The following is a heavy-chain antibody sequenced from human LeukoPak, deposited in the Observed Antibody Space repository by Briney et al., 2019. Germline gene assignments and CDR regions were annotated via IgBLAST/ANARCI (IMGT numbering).Heavy chain of an antibody. CDR1: GFTFSTYS. D-gene: IGHD5-18*01. J-gene: IGHJ4*02. CDR2: ISSGSSHI. CDR3: AKGPVVDTAMAYFDY. V-gene: IGHV3-21*04. Sequence: PGGSLRLSCAASGFTFSTYSMNWVRQAPGKGLEWVSSISSGSSHIYYSDSVKGRFTISRDNSKNSLYLQMNSLRTEDTALYYCAKGPVVDTAMAYFDYWGQGTLVTVSS.